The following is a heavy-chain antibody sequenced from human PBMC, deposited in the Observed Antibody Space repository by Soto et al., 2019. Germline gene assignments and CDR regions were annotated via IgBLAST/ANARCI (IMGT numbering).Heavy chain of an antibody. CDR2: IYYSGST. Sequence: SETLSLTCTVSGGSISSGDYYWSWIRQPPGKGLEWIGYIYYSGSTYYNPSLKSRVTISVDTSKNQFSLKLSSVTAADTAVYYCARGYYGSGSPFDYWGQGTLVTVSS. CDR1: GGSISSGDYY. D-gene: IGHD3-10*01. CDR3: ARGYYGSGSPFDY. J-gene: IGHJ4*02. V-gene: IGHV4-30-4*01.